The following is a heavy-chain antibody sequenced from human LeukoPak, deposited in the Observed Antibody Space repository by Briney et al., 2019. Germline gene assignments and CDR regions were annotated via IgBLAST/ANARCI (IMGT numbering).Heavy chain of an antibody. V-gene: IGHV3-23*01. CDR2: ISGSGDST. D-gene: IGHD3-22*01. CDR1: GFTFSSYA. CDR3: ARGGYYDSSGYRFDY. Sequence: PGGSLRLSCAASGFTFSSYAMSWVRQAPGKGLEWVSAISGSGDSTYYADSVKGRFTISRDNAKNSLYLQMNSLRAEDTAVYYCARGGYYDSSGYRFDYWGQGTLVTVSS. J-gene: IGHJ4*02.